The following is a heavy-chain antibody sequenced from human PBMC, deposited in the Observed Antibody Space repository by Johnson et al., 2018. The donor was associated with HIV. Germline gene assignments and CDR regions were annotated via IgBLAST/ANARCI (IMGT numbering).Heavy chain of an antibody. D-gene: IGHD2-15*01. Sequence: VQLVESGGGVVRPGRSLRLSCAASGFTFSSYAMHWVRQAPGKGLEWVSGINWNGGSTGYADSVKGRFTISRDHAKNSLYLQMNSLRAEDTALYYCAKAMWDVVVVAATRTIGAFDIWGRGTMVTVSS. CDR2: INWNGGST. V-gene: IGHV3-20*04. CDR1: GFTFSSYA. CDR3: AKAMWDVVVVAATRTIGAFDI. J-gene: IGHJ3*02.